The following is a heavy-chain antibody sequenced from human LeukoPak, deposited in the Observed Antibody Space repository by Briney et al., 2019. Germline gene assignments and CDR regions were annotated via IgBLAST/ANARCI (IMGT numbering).Heavy chain of an antibody. CDR1: GFTFSSYA. Sequence: GGSLRLSCAASGFTFSSYAMHWVRQAPGKGLEWVAVMSYDGSNKYYADSVKGRFTISRDNSKNTLYLQMNSLRPEDTAVYYCARDGSVGYSSGRWGIDYWGQGTLVTVSS. CDR2: MSYDGSNK. J-gene: IGHJ4*02. V-gene: IGHV3-30*04. D-gene: IGHD6-19*01. CDR3: ARDGSVGYSSGRWGIDY.